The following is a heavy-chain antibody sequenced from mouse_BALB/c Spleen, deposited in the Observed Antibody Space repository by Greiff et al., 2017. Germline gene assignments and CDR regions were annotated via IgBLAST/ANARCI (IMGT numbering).Heavy chain of an antibody. CDR2: IWWNDNK. J-gene: IGHJ1*01. CDR1: GFSLSTYGIG. Sequence: QVTLKESGPGILQPSQTLSLTCSFSGFSLSTYGIGVGWIRQPSGKGLEWLAHIWWNDNKYYNTALKSRLTISKDTSNNQVFLKIASVDTADTATYYCARIGDGYDYFDVWGAGTTVTVSS. V-gene: IGHV8-11*01. CDR3: ARIGDGYDYFDV. D-gene: IGHD2-2*01.